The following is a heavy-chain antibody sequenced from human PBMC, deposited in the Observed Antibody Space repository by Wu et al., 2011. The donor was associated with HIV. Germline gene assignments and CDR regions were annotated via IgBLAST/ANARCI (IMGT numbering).Heavy chain of an antibody. CDR2: ILPMFGST. V-gene: IGHV1-69*14. CDR3: ARSGVSAEYYFYYMNV. Sequence: QVQLAQSGAEVKKAGSSVKVSCKASGSTFSGYAVSWVRQAPGQGLEWMGGILPMFGSTNYARKFQGRVTITADKSATTVYLELRSLRSEDTAMYYCARSGVSAEYYFYYMNVWGKGTTVTVSS. CDR1: GSTFSGYA. J-gene: IGHJ6*03. D-gene: IGHD2-2*01.